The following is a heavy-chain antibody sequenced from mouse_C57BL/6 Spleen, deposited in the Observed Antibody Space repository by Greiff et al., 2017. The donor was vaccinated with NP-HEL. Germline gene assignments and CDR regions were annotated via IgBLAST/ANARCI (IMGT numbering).Heavy chain of an antibody. CDR2: INPGSGGT. CDR3: ARGIWDYGSSYAMDY. CDR1: GYAFTNYL. J-gene: IGHJ4*01. D-gene: IGHD1-1*01. Sequence: QVQLQQSGAELVRPGTSVKVSCKASGYAFTNYLIEWVKQRPGQGLEWIGVINPGSGGTNYNEKFKGKATLTADKSSSTAYMQLSSLTSEDSAVYFCARGIWDYGSSYAMDYWGQGTSVTVSS. V-gene: IGHV1-54*01.